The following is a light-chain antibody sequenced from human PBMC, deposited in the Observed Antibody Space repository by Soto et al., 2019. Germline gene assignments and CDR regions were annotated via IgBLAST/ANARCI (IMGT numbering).Light chain of an antibody. CDR3: QQSHNSPPFT. CDR2: SAS. Sequence: DIQMTQSPSSLSASVGDRVSITCRTSQSISSHLNWYQQKQGRAPKLMIYSASYLETGVPSRFSGSGSGTDFTLTISCLQPEDVATYYCQQSHNSPPFTFGPGTRVEIK. J-gene: IGKJ3*01. V-gene: IGKV1-39*01. CDR1: QSISSH.